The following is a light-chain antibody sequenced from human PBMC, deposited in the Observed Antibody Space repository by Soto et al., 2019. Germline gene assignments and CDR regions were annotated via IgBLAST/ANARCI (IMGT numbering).Light chain of an antibody. CDR2: DAS. CDR1: QSISSY. J-gene: IGKJ4*01. CDR3: QQRGMWPLT. Sequence: EIVLTQSPATLSLSPGERATLSCRASQSISSYLAWYQQKPGQAPRLLIYDASNRATGIPARFSGSGSGTDFTLTISSLEPEDFAVYYCQQRGMWPLTFGGGTKVEIK. V-gene: IGKV3-11*01.